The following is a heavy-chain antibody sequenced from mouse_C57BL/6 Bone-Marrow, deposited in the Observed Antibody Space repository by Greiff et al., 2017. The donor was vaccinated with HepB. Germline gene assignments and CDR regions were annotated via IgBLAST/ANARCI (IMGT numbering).Heavy chain of an antibody. V-gene: IGHV5-9-1*02. D-gene: IGHD1-1*01. J-gene: IGHJ2*01. CDR1: GFTFSSYA. CDR3: TRGPYYYGSSLDY. Sequence: DVMLVESGEGLVKPGGSLKLSCAASGFTFSSYAMSWVRQTPEKRLEWVAYISSGGDYIYYADTVKGRFTISRDNARNTLYLQMSSLKSEDTAMYYCTRGPYYYGSSLDYWGQGTTLTVSS. CDR2: ISSGGDYI.